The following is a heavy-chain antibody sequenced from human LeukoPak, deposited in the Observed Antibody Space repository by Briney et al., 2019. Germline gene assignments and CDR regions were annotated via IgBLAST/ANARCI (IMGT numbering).Heavy chain of an antibody. CDR2: ISGSGGST. V-gene: IGHV3-23*01. CDR3: AKVTDVDTAMVTAESGFDY. Sequence: GGSLRLSCAASGFTFSSYAMSWVRQAPGKGLEWVSAISGSGGSTYYADSVKGRFTISRDNSKNTLYLQMDSLRAEDTAVYYCAKVTDVDTAMVTAESGFDYWGQGTLVTVSS. CDR1: GFTFSSYA. J-gene: IGHJ4*02. D-gene: IGHD5-18*01.